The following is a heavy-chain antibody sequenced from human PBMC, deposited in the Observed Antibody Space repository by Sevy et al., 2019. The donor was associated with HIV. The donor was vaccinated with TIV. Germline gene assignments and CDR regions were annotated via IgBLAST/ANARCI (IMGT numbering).Heavy chain of an antibody. CDR3: ARGRDDSSGFHLDY. J-gene: IGHJ4*02. CDR2: ISVSGGST. CDR1: GFSFNLYA. Sequence: GGSLRLSCAASGFSFNLYAMTWVRQAPGKGLEWVSTISVSGGSTYYADSVKGQFTISRDNSKNTLYLQMNSLRAEDTAVYYCARGRDDSSGFHLDYWGQGTLVTVSS. D-gene: IGHD3-22*01. V-gene: IGHV3-23*01.